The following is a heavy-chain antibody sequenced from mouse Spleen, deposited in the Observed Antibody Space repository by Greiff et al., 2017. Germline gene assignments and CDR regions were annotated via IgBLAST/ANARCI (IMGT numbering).Heavy chain of an antibody. D-gene: IGHD2-1*01. CDR3: TRPYGNYVDYFDY. V-gene: IGHV1-69*02. J-gene: IGHJ2*01. CDR1: GYTFTSYW. Sequence: QVQLQQSGAELVRPGASVKLSCKASGYTFTSYWINWVKQRPGQGLEWIGNIYPSDSYTNYNQKFKDKATLTVDKSSSTAYMQLSSPTSEDSAVYYCTRPYGNYVDYFDYWGQGTTLTVSS. CDR2: IYPSDSYT.